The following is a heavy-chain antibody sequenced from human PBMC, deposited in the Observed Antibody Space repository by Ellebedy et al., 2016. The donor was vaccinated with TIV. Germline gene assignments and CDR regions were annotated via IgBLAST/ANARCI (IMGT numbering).Heavy chain of an antibody. V-gene: IGHV7-4-1*02. J-gene: IGHJ2*01. CDR3: ARAAAAGFFWYFDL. Sequence: AASVKVSCKASGYSFINYAMNWVRQAPGQGLEWVGWSNTNTGNPTYAQGFTGRFVFSLDTSASTAYLHISSLKAEDTAVYYCARAAAAGFFWYFDLWGRGTLVTVSS. CDR1: GYSFINYA. D-gene: IGHD6-13*01. CDR2: SNTNTGNP.